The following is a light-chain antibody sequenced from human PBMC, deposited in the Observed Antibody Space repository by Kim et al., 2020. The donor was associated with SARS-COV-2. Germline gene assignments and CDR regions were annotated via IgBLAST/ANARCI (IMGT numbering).Light chain of an antibody. CDR1: QDITDN. CDR2: AAS. V-gene: IGKV1-16*01. J-gene: IGKJ4*01. Sequence: ASVGDSVTITCRASQDITDNFAWLQQRPGEAPNSLIYAASSLESGVPSRFSGSASATDFTLTIDILQPEYFATYYCQQYSAYPLTFGGGTKVDIK. CDR3: QQYSAYPLT.